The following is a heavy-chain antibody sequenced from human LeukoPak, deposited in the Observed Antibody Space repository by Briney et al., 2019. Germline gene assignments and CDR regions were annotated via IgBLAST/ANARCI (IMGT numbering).Heavy chain of an antibody. CDR3: ARPEYYDSSGYYL. V-gene: IGHV4-34*01. CDR2: INHSGST. J-gene: IGHJ4*02. Sequence: PSETLSLTCAVYGGSFSGYYWSWIRQPPGKGLEWIGEINHSGSTNYNPSLKSRVTISVDTSKNQFSLKLSPVTAADTAVYYCARPEYYDSSGYYLWGQGTLVTVFS. CDR1: GGSFSGYY. D-gene: IGHD3-22*01.